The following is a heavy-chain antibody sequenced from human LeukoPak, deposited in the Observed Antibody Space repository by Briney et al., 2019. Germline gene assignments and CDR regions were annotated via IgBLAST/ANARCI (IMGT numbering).Heavy chain of an antibody. CDR3: ARYTGGSGYDSAYYYYMDV. V-gene: IGHV3-20*04. D-gene: IGHD5-12*01. CDR1: GFTFDHYG. Sequence: GGSLRLSCAASGFTFDHYGMSWVRQAPGKGLEWVSGINWNGGSTGYADSVKGRFTISRDNAKNSLYLQMNSLRAEDTALYYCARYTGGSGYDSAYYYYMDVWGKGTTVTVSS. J-gene: IGHJ6*03. CDR2: INWNGGST.